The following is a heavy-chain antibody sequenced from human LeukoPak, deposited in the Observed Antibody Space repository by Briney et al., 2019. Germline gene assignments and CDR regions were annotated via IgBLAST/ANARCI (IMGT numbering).Heavy chain of an antibody. CDR3: ARALGYRGYGYYFDY. D-gene: IGHD5-12*01. CDR2: ISNRSSTI. Sequence: GGSLRLSCAASGFTFSRYSMNWVRQAPGKGLEWVSYISNRSSTIYYADSVKGRFTISRDNAKNTLYLQMNSLRAEDTAVYYCARALGYRGYGYYFDYWGQGTLVTVSS. V-gene: IGHV3-48*01. CDR1: GFTFSRYS. J-gene: IGHJ4*02.